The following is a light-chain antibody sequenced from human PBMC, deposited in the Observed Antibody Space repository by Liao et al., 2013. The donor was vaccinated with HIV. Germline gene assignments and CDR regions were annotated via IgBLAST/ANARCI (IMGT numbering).Light chain of an antibody. J-gene: IGLJ3*02. CDR1: ELGDKY. Sequence: SDELTQPSSVSVSPGQTATITCSGDELGDKYASWYQQRPGQSPVLVIYQDRKRPSGIPERFTGSNSGDTATLTISGTQALDEADYYCQTWDSSTPVFGGGTKLTVL. CDR2: QDR. CDR3: QTWDSSTPV. V-gene: IGLV3-1*01.